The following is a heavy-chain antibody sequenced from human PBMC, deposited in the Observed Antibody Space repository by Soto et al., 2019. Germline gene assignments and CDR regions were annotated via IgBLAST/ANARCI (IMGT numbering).Heavy chain of an antibody. CDR2: IAWTSRVL. V-gene: IGHV3-9*01. D-gene: IGHD3-3*01. J-gene: IGHJ4*02. CDR3: ATGRYDFWSPYYFDT. CDR1: GLNFDDFA. Sequence: GGSLSLSCEGTGLNFDDFAMHWVRQAPGKGVECVSGIAWTSRVLAYADSVKGRFTISRDNARNSLYLQMDSLRDEDTALYYCATGRYDFWSPYYFDTWGQGTLVTVSS.